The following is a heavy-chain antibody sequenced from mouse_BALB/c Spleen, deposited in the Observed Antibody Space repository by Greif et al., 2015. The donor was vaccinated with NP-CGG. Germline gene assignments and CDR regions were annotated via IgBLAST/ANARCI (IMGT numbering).Heavy chain of an antibody. V-gene: IGHV1-69*02. CDR3: ARWGGNYGYFDV. CDR1: GYTFTSYW. D-gene: IGHD2-1*01. J-gene: IGHJ1*01. Sequence: VQLQQSGAELVKPGASVKLSCKASGYTFTSYWMHWVKQRPGQGLEWIGEIDPSDSYTNYNQKFKGKATLTVGKSSSTAYMQLSSPTSEDSAVYYCARWGGNYGYFDVWGAGTTVTVSS. CDR2: IDPSDSYT.